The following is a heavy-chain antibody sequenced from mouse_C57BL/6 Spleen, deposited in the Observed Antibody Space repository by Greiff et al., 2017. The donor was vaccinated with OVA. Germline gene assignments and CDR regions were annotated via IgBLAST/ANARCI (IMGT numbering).Heavy chain of an antibody. J-gene: IGHJ4*01. CDR2: INPGSGGT. D-gene: IGHD1-1*01. Sequence: QVQLKQSGAELVRPGTSVKVSCKASGYAFTNYLIEWVKQRPGQGLEWIGVINPGSGGTNYNEKFKGKATLTADKSSSTAYMQLSSLTSEDSAVYVCARGATVVATDAMDDWGQGTSVTVSS. CDR1: GYAFTNYL. CDR3: ARGATVVATDAMDD. V-gene: IGHV1-54*01.